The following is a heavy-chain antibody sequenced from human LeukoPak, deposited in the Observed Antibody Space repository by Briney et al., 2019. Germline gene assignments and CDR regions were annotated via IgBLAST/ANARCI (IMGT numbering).Heavy chain of an antibody. Sequence: PGSSLRLSCAASGFTFSSYAMHWVRQAPGKGLEWVAVISYDGSNKYYADSVKGRFTISRDNSKNTLYLQMNSLRAEDTAVYYCARDKTKAFDVWGQGTMVTVPS. CDR2: ISYDGSNK. J-gene: IGHJ3*01. CDR3: ARDKTKAFDV. V-gene: IGHV3-30*04. CDR1: GFTFSSYA.